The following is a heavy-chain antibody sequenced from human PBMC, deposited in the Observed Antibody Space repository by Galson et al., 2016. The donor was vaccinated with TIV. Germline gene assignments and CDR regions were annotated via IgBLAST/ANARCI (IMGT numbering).Heavy chain of an antibody. CDR3: ATTTPPPVSSNGWNDAFDF. CDR1: GFTFSGHA. J-gene: IGHJ3*01. CDR2: VTGRSRCT. V-gene: IGHV3-23*01. Sequence: SLRLSCAASGFTFSGHAMSWVRQAPGKGLEWVSVVTGRSRCTHYADSVRGRFTISRDNSRNTLSLQMNSLRVEATAVYFCATTTPPPVSSNGWNDAFDFWGQGTIVTVSS. D-gene: IGHD6-19*01.